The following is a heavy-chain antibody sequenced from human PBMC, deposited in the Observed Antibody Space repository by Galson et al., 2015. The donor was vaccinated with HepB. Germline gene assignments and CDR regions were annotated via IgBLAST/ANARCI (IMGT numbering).Heavy chain of an antibody. V-gene: IGHV4-34*01. J-gene: IGHJ6*03. CDR2: INHSGST. D-gene: IGHD3-10*01. Sequence: SETLSLTCAVSGGSFSGYYWSWIRQPPGKGLEWIGEINHSGSTNYNPSLKSRVTISVDTSKNQFPLKVKSVTAADTTIYYCARGVPLYYGSGRRYYYMDVWGKGTTVTVSS. CDR3: ARGVPLYYGSGRRYYYMDV. CDR1: GGSFSGYY.